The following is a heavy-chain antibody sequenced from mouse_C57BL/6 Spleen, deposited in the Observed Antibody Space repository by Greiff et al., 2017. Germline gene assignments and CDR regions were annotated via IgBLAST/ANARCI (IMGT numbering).Heavy chain of an antibody. CDR2: INPNNGGT. CDR3: ALYYGSSAFAY. V-gene: IGHV1-18*01. Sequence: EVKLQESGPELVKPGASVKIPCKASGYTFTDYNMDWVKQNPGKSLEWIGDINPNNGGTIYNQKFKGKATLTVDKSSSPAYMVLRGLTSEDTAVYCCALYYGSSAFAYWGQGTLVTVSA. CDR1: GYTFTDYN. J-gene: IGHJ3*01. D-gene: IGHD1-1*01.